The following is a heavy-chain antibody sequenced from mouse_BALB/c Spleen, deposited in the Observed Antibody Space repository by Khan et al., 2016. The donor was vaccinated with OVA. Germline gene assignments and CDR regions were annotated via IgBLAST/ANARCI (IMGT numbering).Heavy chain of an antibody. CDR1: GYTFINYW. CDR3: ARRGLRWDFDY. J-gene: IGHJ2*01. Sequence: VQLQQSGAELAKPGASVKMSCKASGYTFINYWILWVKQRPGQGLEWIGYVNPSTGYTAYNQNFREKATLTADKSSSTAYMQLNSQTTEDSAVSSFARRGLRWDFDYWGQGTTLTGSS. V-gene: IGHV1-7*01. CDR2: VNPSTGYT. D-gene: IGHD1-1*01.